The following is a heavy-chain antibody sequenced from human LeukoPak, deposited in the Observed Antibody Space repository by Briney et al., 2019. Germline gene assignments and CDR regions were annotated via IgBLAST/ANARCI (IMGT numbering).Heavy chain of an antibody. J-gene: IGHJ4*02. CDR1: GFTFSTYA. Sequence: GGSLRLSCAASGFTFSTYAMSWVRQAPGKGLEWVSAISGSGGSTYYADSVKGRFTISRDNSKNTLYLQMNSLRAEDTAVYYCANLYDFWSGYPLDYWGQGTLVTVSS. CDR2: ISGSGGST. CDR3: ANLYDFWSGYPLDY. D-gene: IGHD3-3*01. V-gene: IGHV3-23*01.